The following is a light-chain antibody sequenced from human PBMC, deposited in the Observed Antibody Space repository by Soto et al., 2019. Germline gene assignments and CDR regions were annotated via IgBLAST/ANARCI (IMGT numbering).Light chain of an antibody. CDR3: HQYDSFPDT. CDR1: QNISSSY. J-gene: IGKJ2*01. CDR2: GAS. Sequence: EIVLTQSPGTLSLSPGERATLSCRASQNISSSYLAWYQQKPGQAPRLLIYGASSRATGIPDRFSGSGSGTDFTLSISRLEPEDFAVFYCHQYDSFPDTFGQGTKLEI. V-gene: IGKV3-20*01.